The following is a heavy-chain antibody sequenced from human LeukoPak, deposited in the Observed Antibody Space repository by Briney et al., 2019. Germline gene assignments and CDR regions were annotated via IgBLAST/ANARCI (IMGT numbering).Heavy chain of an antibody. V-gene: IGHV3-74*01. J-gene: IGHJ3*02. CDR1: GFTFSSYW. D-gene: IGHD2-21*01. CDR3: TRGPHIDAFDI. CDR2: INSDGTST. Sequence: PGGSLRLSCAASGFTFSSYWMHWVRQIPGKGLVWVSRINSDGTSTTYADSVKGRFTISRDNAKNTLYLQMNSLRVEDTAVYYCTRGPHIDAFDIWGQGTMVTVSS.